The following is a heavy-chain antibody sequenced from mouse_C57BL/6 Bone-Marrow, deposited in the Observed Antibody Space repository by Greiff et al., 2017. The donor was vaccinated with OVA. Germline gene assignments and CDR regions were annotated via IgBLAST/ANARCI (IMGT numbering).Heavy chain of an antibody. D-gene: IGHD1-1*01. J-gene: IGHJ2*01. CDR2: LYPGSGST. V-gene: IGHV1-55*01. CDR1: GYTFTSYW. CDR3: ARGGGAVVASYYFDY. Sequence: QVQLQQPGAELVKPGASVKMSCKASGYTFTSYWITWVKQRPGQGLEWIGDLYPGSGSTNYNEKFKSKATLTVDTSSSTAYMQLSSLTSEDSAVYYCARGGGAVVASYYFDYWGQGTTLTVSS.